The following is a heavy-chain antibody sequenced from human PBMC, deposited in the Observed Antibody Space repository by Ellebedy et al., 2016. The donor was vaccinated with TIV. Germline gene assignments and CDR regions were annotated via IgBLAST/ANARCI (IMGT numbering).Heavy chain of an antibody. Sequence: PGGSLRLSCAASGFTFSNYAMSWVRQAPGKGLEWVSGISGNGDSTYYADSVKGRFTVSRDNSKNTLYLQMNSLRAEDTAVYYCAYSTGTAYYYAMDVWGQGTTVTVSS. CDR1: GFTFSNYA. V-gene: IGHV3-23*01. J-gene: IGHJ6*02. D-gene: IGHD1-1*01. CDR2: ISGNGDST. CDR3: AYSTGTAYYYAMDV.